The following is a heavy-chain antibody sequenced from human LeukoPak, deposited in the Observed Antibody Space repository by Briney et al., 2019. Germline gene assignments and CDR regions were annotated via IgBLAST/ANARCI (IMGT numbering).Heavy chain of an antibody. D-gene: IGHD3-22*01. CDR2: INPNSGGT. CDR1: GYTFTGYY. CDR3: ARHLYYDSSGYPNAIDY. V-gene: IGHV1-2*02. Sequence: ASVKVSCKASGYTFTGYYMHWVRQAPGQGLEWMGWINPNSGGTNYAQKFQGRVTMTRDTSISAAYMELSRLRSEDTAVYYCARHLYYDSSGYPNAIDYWGQGTLVTVSS. J-gene: IGHJ4*02.